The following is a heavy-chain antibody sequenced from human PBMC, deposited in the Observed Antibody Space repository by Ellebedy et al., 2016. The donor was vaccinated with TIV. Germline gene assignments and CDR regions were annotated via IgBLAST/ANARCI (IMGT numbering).Heavy chain of an antibody. D-gene: IGHD4-23*01. J-gene: IGHJ4*02. Sequence: KVSCKGSGYSFTSYWIGWVRQMPGKGLEWMGIIYPGDSDTRYSPSFQGQVTISADKSISTAYLQWSSLKASDTAMYYCARCHFAVVTRECDYWGQGTLVTVSS. CDR2: IYPGDSDT. CDR3: ARCHFAVVTRECDY. V-gene: IGHV5-51*01. CDR1: GYSFTSYW.